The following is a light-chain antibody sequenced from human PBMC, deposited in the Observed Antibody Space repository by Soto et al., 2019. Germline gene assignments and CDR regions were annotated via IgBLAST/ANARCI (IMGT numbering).Light chain of an antibody. CDR2: DAS. V-gene: IGKV3-11*01. CDR3: NQRSTGPAIT. J-gene: IGKJ5*01. Sequence: EIVLTQSPATLSLSPGERATLSCSSSQSVSSYLAWYQQKPGQAPRLLIYDASNRATGIPARFSSSGSGVAFTLTLVSLVHEDFVVYYCNQRSTGPAITFGQGTR. CDR1: QSVSSY.